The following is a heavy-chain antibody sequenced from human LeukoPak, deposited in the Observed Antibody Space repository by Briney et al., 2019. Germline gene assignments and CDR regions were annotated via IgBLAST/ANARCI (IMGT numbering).Heavy chain of an antibody. D-gene: IGHD2-21*02. V-gene: IGHV2-5*02. CDR1: GFSLRTREVG. Sequence: ESGPTLVKPTQTLTLTCTFSGFSLRTREVGVGWIRQPPGKALEWLALIYWDDDKRYSPSLKSRLTITKDTSKNQVVLTMTNMDPVDTATYYCVHTRKVTRHGVIDYWGQGTLVTVSS. CDR2: IYWDDDK. CDR3: VHTRKVTRHGVIDY. J-gene: IGHJ4*02.